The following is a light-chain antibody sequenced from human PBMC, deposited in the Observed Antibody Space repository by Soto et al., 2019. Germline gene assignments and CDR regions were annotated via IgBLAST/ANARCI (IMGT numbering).Light chain of an antibody. J-gene: IGKJ1*01. CDR3: QQYDYSRT. Sequence: AIRMTQSPSSLSASTGDRVTITCRASQGISSYLAWYQQKPGKAPKLLIYAASTLQSGVPSRFSGSGSGTEFTLTISSVHSDDFATYYCQQYDYSRTFGQGTRWIT. V-gene: IGKV1-8*01. CDR1: QGISSY. CDR2: AAS.